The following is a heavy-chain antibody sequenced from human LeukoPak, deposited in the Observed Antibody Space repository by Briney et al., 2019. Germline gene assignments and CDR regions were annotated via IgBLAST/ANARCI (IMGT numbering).Heavy chain of an antibody. V-gene: IGHV4-59*08. CDR1: GDSISTYY. CDR2: IYYSGST. CDR3: ARHMPGDGNDYAFDI. J-gene: IGHJ3*02. D-gene: IGHD1-1*01. Sequence: KSSETLSLTCTVSGDSISTYYWSWIRQPPGKGLEWIGYIYYSGSTNYNPSLRSRVTISVDTSKNQFSLKLSSVTAADTAVYYCARHMPGDGNDYAFDIWGQGTMVTVSS.